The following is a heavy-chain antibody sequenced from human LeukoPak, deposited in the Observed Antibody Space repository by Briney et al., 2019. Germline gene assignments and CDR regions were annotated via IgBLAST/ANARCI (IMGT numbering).Heavy chain of an antibody. J-gene: IGHJ5*02. D-gene: IGHD5-12*01. CDR2: FDPEDGET. Sequence: ASVKVSCKVSGYTLTELSMHWVRQAPGKGLEWMGGFDPEDGETIYAQKFQGRVTMTEDTSTDTAYMELSSLRSEDTAVYYCARERGGRGYSGCPLIPWGQGTLVTVSS. V-gene: IGHV1-24*01. CDR1: GYTLTELS. CDR3: ARERGGRGYSGCPLIP.